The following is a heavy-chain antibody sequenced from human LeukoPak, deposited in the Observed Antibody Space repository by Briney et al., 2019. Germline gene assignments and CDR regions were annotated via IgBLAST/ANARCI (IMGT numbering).Heavy chain of an antibody. Sequence: KPSETLSLTCAVYGGSFSGYYWSWIRQPPGKGLEWIGEINHSGSTNYNPSLKSRVTISVDTSKNQFSLKLSSVTAADTAVYYCARGWRYYGSGSYYNERGPSYYYYMDVWGKGTTVTISS. J-gene: IGHJ6*03. D-gene: IGHD3-10*01. V-gene: IGHV4-34*01. CDR2: INHSGST. CDR3: ARGWRYYGSGSYYNERGPSYYYYMDV. CDR1: GGSFSGYY.